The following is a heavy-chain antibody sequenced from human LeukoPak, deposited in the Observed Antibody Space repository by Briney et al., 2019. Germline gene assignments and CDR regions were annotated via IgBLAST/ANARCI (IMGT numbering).Heavy chain of an antibody. CDR1: GGSISSSSYY. J-gene: IGHJ4*02. CDR3: ARHLAAAGIIGIFDY. V-gene: IGHV4-39*07. D-gene: IGHD6-13*01. CDR2: IYYSGST. Sequence: SETLSLTCTVSGGSISSSSYYWGWIRQPPGKGLEWIGSIYYSGSTYYNPSLKSRVTISVDKSKNQFSLKLTSVSAADTAVYYCARHLAAAGIIGIFDYWGQGTLVTVSS.